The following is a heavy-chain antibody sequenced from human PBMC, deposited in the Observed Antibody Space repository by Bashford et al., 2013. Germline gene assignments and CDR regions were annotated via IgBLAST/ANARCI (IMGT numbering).Heavy chain of an antibody. CDR3: ARGAVWIVNEGAFDI. J-gene: IGHJ3*02. D-gene: IGHD3-22*01. Sequence: VASVKVSCKASGYTFTGYYMHWVRQAPGQGLEWMGWINPNSGGTNYAQKFQGWVTMTRDTSISTAYMELSRLRSDDTAVYYCARGAVWIVNEGAFDIWGQGTMVTVSS. CDR1: GYTFTGYY. V-gene: IGHV1-2*04. CDR2: INPNSGGT.